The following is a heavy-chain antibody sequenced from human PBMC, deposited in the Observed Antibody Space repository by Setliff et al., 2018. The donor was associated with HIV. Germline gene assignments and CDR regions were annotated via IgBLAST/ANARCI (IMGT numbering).Heavy chain of an antibody. Sequence: SETLSLTCTVSGGSISVYYWSWIRQPPGKGLEWIGYSYTSGSTNYNPSLYSRVTISVDTSQNQFSLKLSSVTAAATAVYYCARHRAVAGTHYYFYGMDVWGQGTTVTVS. D-gene: IGHD6-19*01. J-gene: IGHJ6*02. CDR1: GGSISVYY. CDR2: SYTSGST. V-gene: IGHV4-4*09. CDR3: ARHRAVAGTHYYFYGMDV.